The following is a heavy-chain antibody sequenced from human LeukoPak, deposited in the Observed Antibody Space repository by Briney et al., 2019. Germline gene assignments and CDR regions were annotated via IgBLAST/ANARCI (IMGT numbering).Heavy chain of an antibody. Sequence: GASVKVSCKASGYTFTSYDINWVRQAPGQGLEWMGGIIPIFGTANYAQKFQGRVTITADKSTSTAYMELSSLRSEDTAVYYCARGYSYGYADYWGQGTLVTVSS. CDR3: ARGYSYGYADY. CDR1: GYTFTSYD. J-gene: IGHJ4*02. CDR2: IIPIFGTA. D-gene: IGHD5-18*01. V-gene: IGHV1-69*06.